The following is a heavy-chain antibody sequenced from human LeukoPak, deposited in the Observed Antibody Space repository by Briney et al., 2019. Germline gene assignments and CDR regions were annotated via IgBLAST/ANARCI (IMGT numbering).Heavy chain of an antibody. CDR2: IIPIFGTA. D-gene: IGHD5-12*01. CDR3: ARVSGYDLWHYYGMDV. J-gene: IGHJ6*02. V-gene: IGHV1-69*13. Sequence: ASVKVSCKASGGTFSSYAISWVRQAPGQGLEWMGGIIPIFGTANYAQKFQGRVTITADESTSTAYMELRSLRSDDTAVYYCARVSGYDLWHYYGMDVWGQGTTVTVSS. CDR1: GGTFSSYA.